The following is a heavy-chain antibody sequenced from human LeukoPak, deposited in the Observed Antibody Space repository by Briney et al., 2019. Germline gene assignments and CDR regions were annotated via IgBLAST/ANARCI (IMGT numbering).Heavy chain of an antibody. J-gene: IGHJ5*02. CDR1: GDSVSSNSVT. Sequence: SQTLSLTCAIPGDSVSSNSVTWNWIRQSPSRGLEWLGRTYYRSTWYNDYAVSVRGRITVNPDTSKNQFSLHLNSVTPEDTAVYYCARRLTQYDCFDPWGQGILVTVSS. CDR3: ARRLTQYDCFDP. D-gene: IGHD2-2*01. CDR2: TYYRSTWYN. V-gene: IGHV6-1*01.